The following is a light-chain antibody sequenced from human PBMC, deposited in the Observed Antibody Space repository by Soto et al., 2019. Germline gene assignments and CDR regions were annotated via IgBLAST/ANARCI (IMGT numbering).Light chain of an antibody. Sequence: VLTQSPATLSLSPGERATLSCRASQSIHTSLAWYQQKSGKPPRLVIYDSTLRANGVPDRFGGSRSGTEFTLTINSLVPEDFAVYYCEQRNDWSPITFGQGTRLEIK. CDR3: EQRNDWSPIT. J-gene: IGKJ5*01. V-gene: IGKV3-11*01. CDR1: QSIHTS. CDR2: DST.